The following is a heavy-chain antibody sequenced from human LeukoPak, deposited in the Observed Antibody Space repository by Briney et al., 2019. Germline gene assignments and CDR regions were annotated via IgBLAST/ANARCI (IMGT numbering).Heavy chain of an antibody. Sequence: ASVKVSCKTSGYTFADYYIHWVRQAPGQGLEWMGWIYPKSGGTNSAQKFQGRVTMTRDTSICTAYMELSRLRFDDTAVYYCARVSTSGYRDWLDPWGQGTLVTVSS. CDR3: ARVSTSGYRDWLDP. V-gene: IGHV1-2*02. CDR1: GYTFADYY. CDR2: IYPKSGGT. D-gene: IGHD3-9*01. J-gene: IGHJ5*02.